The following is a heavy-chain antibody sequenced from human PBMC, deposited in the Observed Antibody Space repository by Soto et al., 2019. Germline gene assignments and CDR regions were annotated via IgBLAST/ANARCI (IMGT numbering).Heavy chain of an antibody. D-gene: IGHD3-10*01. J-gene: IGHJ4*02. CDR3: ARSSSGSYYQQY. CDR2: ISYSGGT. CDR1: AGTLSRDC. Sequence: PETFCHSYSGSAGTLSRDCCSLFRQPPGKGLEGIGYISYSGGTKYNPSLKNRVTILRDTSKNQFSLRLSSVTAADTAVYYCARSSSGSYYQQYWGQGALVTVS. V-gene: IGHV4-59*01.